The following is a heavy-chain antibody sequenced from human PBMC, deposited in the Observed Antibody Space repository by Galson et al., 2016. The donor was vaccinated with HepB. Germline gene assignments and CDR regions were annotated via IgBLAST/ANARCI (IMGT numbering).Heavy chain of an antibody. J-gene: IGHJ5*01. V-gene: IGHV4-34*01. CDR2: VNHSGTT. CDR1: GGSLNGYY. CDR3: AIAKRPPRSNYYAYSWFDS. D-gene: IGHD3-3*01. Sequence: TLSLTCAVYGGSLNGYYWSWIRQPPGKGLEWIGEVNHSGTTNYNPSLKSRVTISFDTSKSQFSLSLTSVSAADTAPYFCAIAKRPPRSNYYAYSWFDSWGQGTLVTVSS.